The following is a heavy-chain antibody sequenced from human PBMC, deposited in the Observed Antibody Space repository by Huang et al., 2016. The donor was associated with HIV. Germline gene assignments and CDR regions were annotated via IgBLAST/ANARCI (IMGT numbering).Heavy chain of an antibody. CDR3: ARHYIPGATISFDS. Sequence: QVQLQESGPGLVKPSETLSLNCTVSGGPVSSHFWGWIRQSPGKGLEWIGSIFYSGSTKFNPSLSSRASISAATSRNQFSLRLISVTAADTAIYYCARHYIPGATISFDSWGQGTLVTVSS. D-gene: IGHD2-2*02. V-gene: IGHV4-59*02. CDR2: IFYSGST. J-gene: IGHJ4*02. CDR1: GGPVSSHF.